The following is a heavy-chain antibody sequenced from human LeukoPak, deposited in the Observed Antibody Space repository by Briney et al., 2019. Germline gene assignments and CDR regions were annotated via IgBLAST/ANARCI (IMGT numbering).Heavy chain of an antibody. Sequence: ASVKVSCKASGYTFTGYYMHWVRQASGQGLEWMGWINPNSGGTNYAQKFQGRVTMTRDTSISTAYMELSRLRSDDTAVYYCARGYDFWSVCMDVWGQGTTVTVSS. D-gene: IGHD3-3*01. CDR2: INPNSGGT. CDR3: ARGYDFWSVCMDV. J-gene: IGHJ6*02. CDR1: GYTFTGYY. V-gene: IGHV1-2*02.